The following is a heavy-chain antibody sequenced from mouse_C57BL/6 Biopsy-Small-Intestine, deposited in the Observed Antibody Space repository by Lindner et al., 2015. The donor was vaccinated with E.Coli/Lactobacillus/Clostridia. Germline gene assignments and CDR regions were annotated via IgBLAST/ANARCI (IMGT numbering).Heavy chain of an antibody. Sequence: VQLQESGAELVKPRASVKLSCKATGYTFTGYWIDWVKQRPGHGLEWIGEILPGSGSTSYNEKFKGKATFTADTSSNTVYMQLSSLTTEDSAIYYCARRFGNPYYFDYWGQGTTLTVSS. J-gene: IGHJ2*01. D-gene: IGHD2-1*01. CDR1: GYTFTGYW. V-gene: IGHV1-9*01. CDR3: ARRFGNPYYFDY. CDR2: ILPGSGST.